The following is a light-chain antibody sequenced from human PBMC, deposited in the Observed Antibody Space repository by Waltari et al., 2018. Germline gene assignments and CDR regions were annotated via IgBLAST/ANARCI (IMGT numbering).Light chain of an antibody. CDR3: QQSYSAPRT. Sequence: DIQMTQSPSSLSGYVGDRVTITCRASQSIGNYLNWYQQKPGKAPKLLIYAASSLQSGVPSRISGSGSGTDFTLTISSLQPEDFATYYCQQSYSAPRTFGQGTKVEV. CDR2: AAS. CDR1: QSIGNY. V-gene: IGKV1-39*01. J-gene: IGKJ1*01.